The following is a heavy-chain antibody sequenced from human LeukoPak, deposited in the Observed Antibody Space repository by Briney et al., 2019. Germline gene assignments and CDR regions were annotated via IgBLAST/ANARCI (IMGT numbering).Heavy chain of an antibody. D-gene: IGHD5-12*01. CDR3: AKDTGYDLLLHY. J-gene: IGHJ4*02. CDR1: GFTFRSYA. Sequence: GGSLRLSCAASGFTFRSYAMSWVRPAPGKGLEWVSSITGNGGRTYYADSVKGRFAISRDNSKNMVYMQMNSLRGEDTAVYYCAKDTGYDLLLHYWGQGTLVTVSS. CDR2: ITGNGGRT. V-gene: IGHV3-23*01.